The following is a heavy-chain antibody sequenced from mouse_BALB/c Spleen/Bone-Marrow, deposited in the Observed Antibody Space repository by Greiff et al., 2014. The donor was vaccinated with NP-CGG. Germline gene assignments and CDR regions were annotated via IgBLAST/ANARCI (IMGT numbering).Heavy chain of an antibody. CDR1: GFNNKDTY. D-gene: IGHD2-14*01. CDR2: IDPANGNT. CDR3: ATYRYGWYFDV. Sequence: EVKLMESGAELVKPGASVKLSCTASGFNNKDTYMHWVKQRPEQGLEWIGRIDPANGNTKYDPKFQGKATITADTSSNTAYLQLSSLTSEDTAVYYCATYRYGWYFDVWGQGPRSPSPQ. J-gene: IGHJ1*01. V-gene: IGHV14-3*02.